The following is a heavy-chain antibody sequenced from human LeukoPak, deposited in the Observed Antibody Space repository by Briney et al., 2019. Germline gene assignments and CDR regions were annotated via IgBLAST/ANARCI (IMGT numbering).Heavy chain of an antibody. CDR1: GYTFTGYY. CDR2: INPSVGST. V-gene: IGHV1-46*01. D-gene: IGHD6-13*01. CDR3: ASISSSWVFDY. J-gene: IGHJ4*02. Sequence: ASVKVSCKASGYTFTGYYMHWVRQAPGQGLEWMGLINPSVGSTSYAQKFQGRVTMTRDTSTSTVYMELSSLRSEDTAVYYCASISSSWVFDYWGQGTLVTVSS.